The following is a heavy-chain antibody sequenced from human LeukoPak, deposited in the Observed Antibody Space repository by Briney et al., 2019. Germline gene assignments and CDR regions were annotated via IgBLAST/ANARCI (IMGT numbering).Heavy chain of an antibody. V-gene: IGHV4-59*01. CDR2: IYYSGST. Sequence: SETLSLTCTVSGGSISSYYWSWIRQPPGKGLEWIGYIYYSGSTNYNPSLKSRGTISVDTSKNQFSLKLNSVTAADTALYYCARVPTRYYGSGAAFDIWGQGTMVIVSS. D-gene: IGHD3-10*01. CDR3: ARVPTRYYGSGAAFDI. CDR1: GGSISSYY. J-gene: IGHJ3*02.